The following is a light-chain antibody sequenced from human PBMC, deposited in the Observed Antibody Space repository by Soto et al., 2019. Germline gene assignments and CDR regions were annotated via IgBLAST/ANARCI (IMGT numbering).Light chain of an antibody. J-gene: IGLJ2*01. CDR2: DVS. CDR1: SSDVGGYNY. V-gene: IGLV2-14*01. CDR3: SSYTSRRTPLYVV. Sequence: QSALTQPASVSGSPGQSITISCTGTSSDVGGYNYVSWYQQHPGKAPKLMIYDVSNRPSGVSNRFSGSKSGHTASMTISGLQAEDEADYYCSSYTSRRTPLYVVFGGGTKVTVL.